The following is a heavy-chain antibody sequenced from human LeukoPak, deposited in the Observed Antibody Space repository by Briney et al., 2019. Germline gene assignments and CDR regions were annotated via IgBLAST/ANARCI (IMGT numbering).Heavy chain of an antibody. CDR1: GFTFSSYG. V-gene: IGHV3-30*18. J-gene: IGHJ3*02. D-gene: IGHD2-2*02. Sequence: RPGRSLRLSCAASGFTFSSYGMHWVRQAPGKGLEWVAVISYDGSNKYYADSVKGRFTISRDNSKNTLYLQMNSLRAEDTAVYYCAKGGAQGYCSSTSCYTEDAFDIWGQGTMVTVSS. CDR3: AKGGAQGYCSSTSCYTEDAFDI. CDR2: ISYDGSNK.